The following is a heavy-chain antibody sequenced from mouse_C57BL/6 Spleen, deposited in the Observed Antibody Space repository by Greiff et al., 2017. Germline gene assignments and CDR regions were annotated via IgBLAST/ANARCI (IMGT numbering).Heavy chain of an antibody. CDR3: ARPLSTMVTTYYAMDY. Sequence: EVKLMESGGGLVKPGGSLKLSCAASGFTFSDYGMHWVRQAPEKGLEWVAYISSGSSTIYYADTVKGRFTISRDNAKNTLFLQMTSLRSEDTAMYYCARPLSTMVTTYYAMDYWGQGTSVTVSA. D-gene: IGHD2-2*01. CDR1: GFTFSDYG. CDR2: ISSGSSTI. V-gene: IGHV5-17*01. J-gene: IGHJ4*01.